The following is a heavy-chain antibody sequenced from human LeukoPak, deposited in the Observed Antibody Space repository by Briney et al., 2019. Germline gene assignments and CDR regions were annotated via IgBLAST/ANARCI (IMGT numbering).Heavy chain of an antibody. CDR1: GFTFSSYA. D-gene: IGHD4-17*01. CDR3: AKDNPLTHTVTTYYYYGMDV. Sequence: PGGSLRLSCAASGFTFSSYAMSWVRQAPGKGLEWVSAISGSGGSTYYADSVKGRFTISRDNSKNTLYLQMNSLKAEDTAVYYCAKDNPLTHTVTTYYYYGMDVWGQGTTATVSS. CDR2: ISGSGGST. V-gene: IGHV3-23*01. J-gene: IGHJ6*02.